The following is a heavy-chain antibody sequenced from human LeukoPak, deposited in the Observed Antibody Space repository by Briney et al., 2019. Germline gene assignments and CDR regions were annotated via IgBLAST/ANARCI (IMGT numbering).Heavy chain of an antibody. CDR3: AKDGRXTSYYGSXSPXXFXP. J-gene: IGHJ5*02. V-gene: IGHV3-21*01. Sequence: GGSLRLSCAASGFTFSSYSMNWVRQAPGKGLEWVSSISSSSSYIYYADSVKGRFTISRDNAKNSLYLQMNSLRGEDTAVYYCAKDGRXTSYYGSXSPXXFXPWGQG. CDR2: ISSSSSYI. CDR1: GFTFSSYS. D-gene: IGHD3-10*01.